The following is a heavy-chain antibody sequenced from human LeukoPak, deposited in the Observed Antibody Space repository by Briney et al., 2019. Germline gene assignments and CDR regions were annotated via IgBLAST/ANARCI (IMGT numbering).Heavy chain of an antibody. Sequence: PARSLRLSCAASGFTFSRFGMHWVRQAPGKGLERVAVIWYDGSNKVYADSVKGRFTISRDNSKNTLYLQMNSLRAEDTAVYYCARERVEDCSNGVCYWLCDDWGQGALVTVSS. CDR2: IWYDGSNK. CDR1: GFTFSRFG. CDR3: ARERVEDCSNGVCYWLCDD. V-gene: IGHV3-33*01. D-gene: IGHD2-8*01. J-gene: IGHJ4*02.